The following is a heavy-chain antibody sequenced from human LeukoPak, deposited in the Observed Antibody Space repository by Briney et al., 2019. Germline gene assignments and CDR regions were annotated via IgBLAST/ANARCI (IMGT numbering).Heavy chain of an antibody. CDR2: IYYSGST. CDR3: AKTITTGIAVAEKGFDY. Sequence: SETLSLTCTVSGGSISSSSYYWGWIRQPPGKGLEWIGSIYYSGSTYYNPSLKSRVTISVDTSKNQFSLKLSSVTAADTAVYYCAKTITTGIAVAEKGFDYWGQGTLVTVSS. J-gene: IGHJ4*02. V-gene: IGHV4-39*01. CDR1: GGSISSSSYY. D-gene: IGHD6-19*01.